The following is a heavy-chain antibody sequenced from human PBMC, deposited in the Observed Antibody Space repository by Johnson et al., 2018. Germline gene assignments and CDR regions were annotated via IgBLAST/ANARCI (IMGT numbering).Heavy chain of an antibody. Sequence: VQLVESGGGLVQXGGSXRLXCAASGFTFSSFWMSWVRQAPGKGLEWVANIKQEGNEKYYVDAVKGRFTISRDNAKNLLYLQMNSLRAEAPACYSWARDIVPPGLYFDYGCQGTLVAVSS. J-gene: IGHJ4*02. CDR1: GFTFSSFW. D-gene: IGHD2-2*01. V-gene: IGHV3-7*01. CDR2: IKQEGNEK. CDR3: ARDIVPPGLYFDY.